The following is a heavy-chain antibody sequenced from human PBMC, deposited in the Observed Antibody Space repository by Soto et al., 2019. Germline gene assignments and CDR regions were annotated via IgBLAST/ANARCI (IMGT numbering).Heavy chain of an antibody. CDR2: IYYSVST. CDR1: GGSIISDTHY. Sequence: QLQLQESGPGLVKPSETLSLTCTVSGGSIISDTHYWGWIRQPPGKGLDWIGSIYYSVSTYYNPSLRSRVTKFVDTSKNQFSLKLTYVNAADTAMYYCSRQTAVMIAEVDFDIWGQGTMVTVSS. J-gene: IGHJ3*02. D-gene: IGHD2-21*01. V-gene: IGHV4-39*01. CDR3: SRQTAVMIAEVDFDI.